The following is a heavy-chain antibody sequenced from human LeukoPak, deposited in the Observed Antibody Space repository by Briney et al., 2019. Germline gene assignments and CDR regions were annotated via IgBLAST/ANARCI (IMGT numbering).Heavy chain of an antibody. CDR2: IYYSGST. CDR1: GGSISSYY. CDR3: ARHIIEYSSSALFDY. D-gene: IGHD6-6*01. J-gene: IGHJ4*02. Sequence: PSETLSLTCTVSGGSISSYYWSWIRQPPGKGLEWIGYIYYSGSTNYNPSLKSRFTISVDTSKNQFSLKLSSVTAADTAVYYCARHIIEYSSSALFDYWGQGTLVTVSS. V-gene: IGHV4-59*01.